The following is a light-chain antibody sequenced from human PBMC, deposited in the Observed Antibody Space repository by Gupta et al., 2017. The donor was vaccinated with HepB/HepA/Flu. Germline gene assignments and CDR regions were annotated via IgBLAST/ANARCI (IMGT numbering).Light chain of an antibody. J-gene: IGLJ1*01. V-gene: IGLV2-14*01. CDR1: SSDVGGYNY. CDR2: DVS. CDR3: FSVTSSSNYV. Sequence: QSALTQPASVSGSPGQSITISCTGPSSDVGGYNYVSWYQQNPGKAPKLMIYDVSNRPGGVSNRFSGSKSGNTASLTISVRQEEDEADYLCFSVTSSSNYVFGAGTKVTVL.